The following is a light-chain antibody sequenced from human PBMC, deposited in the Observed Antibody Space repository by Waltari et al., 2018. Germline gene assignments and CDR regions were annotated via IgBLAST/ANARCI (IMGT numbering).Light chain of an antibody. CDR3: QQYDNLAS. Sequence: DIQMTQSPSSLSASVGDRVTITCQASQAISNHLNWYQHKPGKAPELLIFDATNLETGVPSRFRGSGSWTDFTLTIPSLQPEDFATYYCQQYDNLASFGGGTKVEIK. J-gene: IGKJ4*01. CDR1: QAISNH. V-gene: IGKV1-33*01. CDR2: DAT.